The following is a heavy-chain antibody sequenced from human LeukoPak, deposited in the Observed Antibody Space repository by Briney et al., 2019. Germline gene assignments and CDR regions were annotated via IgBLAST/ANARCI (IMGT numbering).Heavy chain of an antibody. CDR2: ISGSGGST. D-gene: IGHD6-19*01. Sequence: EPAGSLRLSCAASGFTFSSYAMRWVRQAPGKGLEWVSAISGSGGSTYYADSVKGRLTISRDNSKNTLYLQMNRLRAEDTAVYYCAKFASGAGTRDAFDIWGQGTMVTVSS. J-gene: IGHJ3*02. CDR1: GFTFSSYA. V-gene: IGHV3-23*01. CDR3: AKFASGAGTRDAFDI.